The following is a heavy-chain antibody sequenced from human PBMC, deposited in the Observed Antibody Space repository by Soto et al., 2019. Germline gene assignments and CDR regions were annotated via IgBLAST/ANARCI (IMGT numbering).Heavy chain of an antibody. V-gene: IGHV1-69*12. D-gene: IGHD2-21*01. CDR3: ARDMLSSLVVETPHLFES. CDR2: IVPKYGTA. Sequence: VQLVQSGGEVRKPGTSVKVSCRASGGIFSDYAISWVRQAPGQGLEWVGGIVPKYGTAKYARKFEDRVTLTADELSSTVYMEMNGLRSEATALYYCARDMLSSLVVETPHLFESWGREPDSPSPQ. J-gene: IGHJ5*01. CDR1: GGIFSDYA.